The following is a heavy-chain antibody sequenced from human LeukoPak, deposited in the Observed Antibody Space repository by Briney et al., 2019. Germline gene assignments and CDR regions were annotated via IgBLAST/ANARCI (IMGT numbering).Heavy chain of an antibody. CDR3: ARRYYDFWSGYYTFDY. D-gene: IGHD3-3*01. Sequence: SETLSLTCTVSGYSISSGYYWGWIRQPPGQGLEWIGSIYHSGSTYYNPSLKSRVTISVDTSKNQFSLKLSSVTAADTAVYYCARRYYDFWSGYYTFDYWGQGTLVTVSS. V-gene: IGHV4-38-2*02. J-gene: IGHJ4*02. CDR2: IYHSGST. CDR1: GYSISSGYY.